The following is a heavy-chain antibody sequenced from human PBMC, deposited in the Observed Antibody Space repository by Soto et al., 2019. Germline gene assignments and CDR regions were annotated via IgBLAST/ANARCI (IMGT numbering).Heavy chain of an antibody. V-gene: IGHV2-70*11. D-gene: IGHD2-15*01. Sequence: GSGPTLVNPTQTLTLTCTFSGFSLSTSGMCVSWIRQPPGKALEWLARIDWDDDKYYSTSLKTRLTISKDTSKNQVVLTMTNMDPVDTATYYCARPKPRGGSCQNWFDPWGQGTLVTVSS. CDR2: IDWDDDK. CDR3: ARPKPRGGSCQNWFDP. CDR1: GFSLSTSGMC. J-gene: IGHJ5*02.